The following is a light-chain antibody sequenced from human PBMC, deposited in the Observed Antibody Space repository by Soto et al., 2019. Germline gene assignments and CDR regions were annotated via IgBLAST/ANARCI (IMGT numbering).Light chain of an antibody. CDR2: TAS. CDR1: QSVTSW. CDR3: QQYNSFWT. Sequence: IQMTQSPSTLSASVGDRLTIACRASQSVTSWLAWYQQKPGKAPKLLIYTASTLESGVPSRFSGSGSGTEFTLTISSLQPDDFATYYCQQYNSFWTFGQGTKVDIK. V-gene: IGKV1-5*03. J-gene: IGKJ1*01.